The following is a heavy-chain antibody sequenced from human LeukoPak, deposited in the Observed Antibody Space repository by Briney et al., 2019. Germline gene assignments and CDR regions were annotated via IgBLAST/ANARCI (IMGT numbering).Heavy chain of an antibody. D-gene: IGHD5/OR15-5a*01. CDR1: GYTFTSYV. Sequence: ASVKVSCKASGYTFTSYVISWVRQAPGQGLEWMGGINPSSGNTDYAQKFQARVTMTRDTSISTAYMELSSLRSEDTAVYYCASSLRVREVFDYWGQGTLVTVSS. V-gene: IGHV1-8*01. CDR2: INPSSGNT. J-gene: IGHJ4*02. CDR3: ASSLRVREVFDY.